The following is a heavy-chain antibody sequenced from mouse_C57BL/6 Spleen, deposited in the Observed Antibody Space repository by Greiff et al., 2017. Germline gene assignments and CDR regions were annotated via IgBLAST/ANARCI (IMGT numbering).Heavy chain of an antibody. Sequence: EVKLVESGGDLVKPGGSLKLSCAASGFTFSSYGMSWVRQTPDKRLEWVATISSGGSYTYYPDSVKGRFTISRDNAKNTLYLQMSSLQSEDTAMYYCARRGDYDGDYWGQGTTLTVSS. V-gene: IGHV5-6*01. J-gene: IGHJ2*01. CDR1: GFTFSSYG. D-gene: IGHD2-4*01. CDR2: ISSGGSYT. CDR3: ARRGDYDGDY.